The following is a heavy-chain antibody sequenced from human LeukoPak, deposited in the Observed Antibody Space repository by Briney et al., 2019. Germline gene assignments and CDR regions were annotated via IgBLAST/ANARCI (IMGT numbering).Heavy chain of an antibody. D-gene: IGHD5-18*01. CDR1: GFTFSSYW. V-gene: IGHV3-7*01. Sequence: GGSLRLSCAASGFTFSSYWMSWVRQAPGKGLEWVANIKQDGSEKYYVDSIKGRFTISRDNAKNSLYLQMNSLRAEDTAVYYCAAGYSYGHYYYYMDVWGKGTTVTVSS. J-gene: IGHJ6*03. CDR3: AAGYSYGHYYYYMDV. CDR2: IKQDGSEK.